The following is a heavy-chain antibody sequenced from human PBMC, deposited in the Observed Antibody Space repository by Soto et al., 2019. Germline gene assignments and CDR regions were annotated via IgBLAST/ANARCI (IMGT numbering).Heavy chain of an antibody. CDR3: ARDPVTFGGVIVPHFDY. D-gene: IGHD3-16*02. CDR2: ISYDGSNK. J-gene: IGHJ4*02. CDR1: GFTFSSYA. V-gene: IGHV3-30-3*01. Sequence: GGSLRLSCAASGFTFSSYAMHWVRQAPGKGLEWVAVISYDGSNKYYADSVKGRFTISRDNSKNTLYLQMNSLRAEDTAVYYCARDPVTFGGVIVPHFDYWGQGTLVTVSS.